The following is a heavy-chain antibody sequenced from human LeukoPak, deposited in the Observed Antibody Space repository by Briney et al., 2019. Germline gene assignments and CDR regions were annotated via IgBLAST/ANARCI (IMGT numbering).Heavy chain of an antibody. V-gene: IGHV4-61*02. J-gene: IGHJ4*02. Sequence: SETLSLTCTVSGGSISSGSYYWSWIRQPAGKGLEWIGRIYTSGSTNYNPSLKSRGTISVDMSKNQFSLKLSSVTAADTAVYYCARGSGGWELLDYWGQGTLVTVSS. CDR2: IYTSGST. CDR1: GGSISSGSYY. D-gene: IGHD1-26*01. CDR3: ARGSGGWELLDY.